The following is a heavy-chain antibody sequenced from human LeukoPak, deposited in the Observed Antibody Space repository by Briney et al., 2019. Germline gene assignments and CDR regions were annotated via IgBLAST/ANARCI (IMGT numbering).Heavy chain of an antibody. CDR2: IRYDGRNK. J-gene: IGHJ4*02. D-gene: IGHD3-22*01. V-gene: IGHV3-30*02. CDR3: ARGKYYYDSSGLFDY. CDR1: GFTFSTYG. Sequence: PGGSLRLSCAASGFTFSTYGMHWVRQAPGKGLEWVAFIRYDGRNKYYADSVKGRFTISRDNSKNTLCLQMNSLRAEDTAVYYCARGKYYYDSSGLFDYWGQGTLVTVSS.